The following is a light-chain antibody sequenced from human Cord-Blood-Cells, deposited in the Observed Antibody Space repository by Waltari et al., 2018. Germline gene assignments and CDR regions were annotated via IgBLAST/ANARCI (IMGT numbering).Light chain of an antibody. Sequence: SSELTQDPAVSVALGQTVRITCQGDSLRSYYASWYQQKPGQAPVLVLYGKNNRPSGIPDRFSGSSSGNTASLTITGAQAEDEADYYCNSRDSSGNHVVFGGGTKLTVV. J-gene: IGLJ2*01. CDR3: NSRDSSGNHVV. CDR2: GKN. V-gene: IGLV3-19*01. CDR1: SLRSYY.